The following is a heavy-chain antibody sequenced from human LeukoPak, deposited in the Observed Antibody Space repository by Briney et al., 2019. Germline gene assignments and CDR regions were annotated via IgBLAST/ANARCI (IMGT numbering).Heavy chain of an antibody. Sequence: SETLSLTCTVSGGSISSSSYYWGWIRQPPGKGLEWIGSIYYSGSTYYNPSLKSRVTISVDTSKNQFSLKLSSVTAADTAVYYCAREFRRMHYYYYYMDVWGKGTTVTVSS. J-gene: IGHJ6*03. CDR1: GGSISSSSYY. CDR2: IYYSGST. CDR3: AREFRRMHYYYYYMDV. V-gene: IGHV4-39*07.